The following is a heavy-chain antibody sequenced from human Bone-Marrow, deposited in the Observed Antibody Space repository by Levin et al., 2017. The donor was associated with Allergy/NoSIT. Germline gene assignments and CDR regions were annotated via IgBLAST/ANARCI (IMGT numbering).Heavy chain of an antibody. CDR2: ISSSSGYR. CDR1: GFTFNSFS. J-gene: IGHJ4*01. Sequence: KPGGSLRLSCEASGFTFNSFSMNWVRQAPGMGLEWVSSISSSSGYRYYADSVRGRFTISRDNSKNSLYLQMNSLRVEDTAVYYCARDDMAALSGDRGLFDYWGHGTVLTVSA. CDR3: ARDDMAALSGDRGLFDY. D-gene: IGHD2-15*01. V-gene: IGHV3-21*01.